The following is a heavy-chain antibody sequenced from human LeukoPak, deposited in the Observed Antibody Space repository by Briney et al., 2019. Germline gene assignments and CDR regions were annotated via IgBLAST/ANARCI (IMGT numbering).Heavy chain of an antibody. CDR1: GGSFSGYY. CDR2: INHSGST. V-gene: IGHV4-34*01. Sequence: SETLSLTCAVYGGSFSGYYWSWIRQPPGKGLEWIGEINHSGSTNYNPSLKSRVTISVDTSKNQFSLKLSSVTAADTAVYYCARGGGHDSSSWPFDYWGQGTLVTVSS. D-gene: IGHD6-13*01. CDR3: ARGGGHDSSSWPFDY. J-gene: IGHJ4*02.